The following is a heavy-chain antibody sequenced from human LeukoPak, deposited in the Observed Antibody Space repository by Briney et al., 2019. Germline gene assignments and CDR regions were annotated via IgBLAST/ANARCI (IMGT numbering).Heavy chain of an antibody. CDR2: ISYDGSNK. V-gene: IGHV3-30*04. D-gene: IGHD3-10*01. Sequence: GGSLRLSCAASGFTFSSYAMHWVRQAPGKGLEWVAVISYDGSNKYYADSVKGRFTISRDNSKNTLYLQMNSLRAEDTAVYYCAKNPMGYYYYYYMDVWGKGTTVTISS. CDR1: GFTFSSYA. J-gene: IGHJ6*03. CDR3: AKNPMGYYYYYYMDV.